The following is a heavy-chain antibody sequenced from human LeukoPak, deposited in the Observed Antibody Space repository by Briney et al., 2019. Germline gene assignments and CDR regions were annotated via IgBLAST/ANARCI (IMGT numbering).Heavy chain of an antibody. Sequence: GASVTVSCKASGYTFTGYYMHWVRQAPGQGLEWMGWINPNSGGTNYAQKFQGRVTMTRDTSISTAYMELSRLRSDDTAVYYCARDTGSKSHYYYYMDVWGKGTTVTVSS. CDR3: ARDTGSKSHYYYYMDV. V-gene: IGHV1-2*02. D-gene: IGHD6-13*01. J-gene: IGHJ6*03. CDR2: INPNSGGT. CDR1: GYTFTGYY.